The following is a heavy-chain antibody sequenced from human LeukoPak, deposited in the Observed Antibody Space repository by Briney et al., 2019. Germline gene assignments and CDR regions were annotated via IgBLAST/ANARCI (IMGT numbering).Heavy chain of an antibody. V-gene: IGHV3-23*01. CDR1: GFIFSRYG. Sequence: GGSLRLSCAASGFIFSRYGMSWVRQAPGKGLEWVSAISGSGGTTYYADSVKGRFTISRDNSKNTLYLQINSLRAEDTAVYYCAKDHLPGIVVADRDYWGLGTLVAVSS. D-gene: IGHD6-19*01. CDR3: AKDHLPGIVVADRDY. J-gene: IGHJ4*02. CDR2: ISGSGGTT.